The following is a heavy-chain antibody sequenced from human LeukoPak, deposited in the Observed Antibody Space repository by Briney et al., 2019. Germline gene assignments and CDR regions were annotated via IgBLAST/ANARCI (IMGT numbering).Heavy chain of an antibody. J-gene: IGHJ4*02. CDR2: ISGNSGSI. V-gene: IGHV3-9*03. CDR1: GFTFDDYA. D-gene: IGHD3-22*01. Sequence: GGSLRLSCAASGFTFDDYAMPWVRQAPGKGLEWFSGISGNSGSIGYAASVKRRFTISRDNAKNSLYLQMNSLRAEDMALYYCAKGSSGYYDYPFDYWGQGTLVTVSS. CDR3: AKGSSGYYDYPFDY.